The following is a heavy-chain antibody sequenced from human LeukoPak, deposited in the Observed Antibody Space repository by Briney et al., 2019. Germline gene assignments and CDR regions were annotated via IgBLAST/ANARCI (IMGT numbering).Heavy chain of an antibody. J-gene: IGHJ3*02. Sequence: GGSLRLSCAASGFTVSSNYMSWVRQAPGKGLEGVSVIYSGGSTYYADSVKGRFTISRDNSKNTLYLQMNSLRAEDTAVYYCARSLRGTGAFDIWGQGTMVTVSS. CDR2: IYSGGST. D-gene: IGHD3/OR15-3a*01. V-gene: IGHV3-66*01. CDR1: GFTVSSNY. CDR3: ARSLRGTGAFDI.